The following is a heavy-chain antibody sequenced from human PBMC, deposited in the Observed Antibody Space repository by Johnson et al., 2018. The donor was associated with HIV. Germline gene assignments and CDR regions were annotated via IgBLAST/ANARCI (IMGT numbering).Heavy chain of an antibody. Sequence: QVQLVESGGGLVKPGGPLRLSCAASGFSFSDYYMRWIRQAPGQGPEWVSYISSSGSTVYYADSVKGRFTISSDNAKNSLYLQMNSLRVEDTAVYYCANGRLRPPQDRNAFDIWGQWTMVTVSS. CDR1: GFSFSDYY. CDR2: ISSSGSTV. J-gene: IGHJ3*02. V-gene: IGHV3-11*04. D-gene: IGHD4-17*01. CDR3: ANGRLRPPQDRNAFDI.